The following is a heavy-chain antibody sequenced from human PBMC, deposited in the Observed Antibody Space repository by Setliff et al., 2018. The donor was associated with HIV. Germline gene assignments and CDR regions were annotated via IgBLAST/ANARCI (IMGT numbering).Heavy chain of an antibody. J-gene: IGHJ4*02. Sequence: ASVKVSCKASGYTFSNHTIHWVRQAPGKRPEWMGWLNAGYGNTKYSQKLQGRVTITRDISAGTAYMELSSLRSEDTAVYYCARSGLVYDDVLTGPPTDYWGQGTLVTVSS. CDR1: GYTFSNHT. CDR3: ARSGLVYDDVLTGPPTDY. V-gene: IGHV1-3*01. D-gene: IGHD3-9*01. CDR2: LNAGYGNT.